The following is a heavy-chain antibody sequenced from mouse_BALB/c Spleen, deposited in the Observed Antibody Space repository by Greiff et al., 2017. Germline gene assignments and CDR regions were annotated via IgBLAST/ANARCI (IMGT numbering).Heavy chain of an antibody. CDR1: GFTFTDYY. D-gene: IGHD3-1*01. CDR2: IRNKANGYTT. J-gene: IGHJ2*01. V-gene: IGHV7-3*02. Sequence: EVQLVESGGGLVQPGGSLRLSCATSGFTFTDYYMSWVRQPPGKALEWLGFIRNKANGYTTEYSASVKGRFTISRDNSQSILYLQMNTLRAEDSATYYCARAPPYWHLDYWGQGTTLTVSS. CDR3: ARAPPYWHLDY.